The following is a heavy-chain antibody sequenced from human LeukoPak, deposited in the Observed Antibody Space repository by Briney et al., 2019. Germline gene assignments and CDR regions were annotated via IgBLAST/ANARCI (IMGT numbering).Heavy chain of an antibody. V-gene: IGHV4-39*07. CDR1: GGSISSSSYY. D-gene: IGHD1-7*01. Sequence: PSETLSLTCIVPGGSISSSSYYWAWIRQSPGKGLEWIGTFFSGGSAYYNPSLTSRVSISKDTSDNQFSLRLYSVTAADTAVYYCARKQTGTMYDVWGQGTQVTVSS. J-gene: IGHJ4*02. CDR3: ARKQTGTMYDV. CDR2: FFSGGSA.